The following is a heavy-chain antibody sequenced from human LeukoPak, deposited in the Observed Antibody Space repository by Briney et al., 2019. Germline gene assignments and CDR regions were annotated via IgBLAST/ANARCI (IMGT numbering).Heavy chain of an antibody. CDR2: IYYSGST. V-gene: IGHV4-59*01. CDR3: ARDRSIRYSSGWYDY. CDR1: GGSISSYY. D-gene: IGHD6-19*01. J-gene: IGHJ4*02. Sequence: SETLSLTCTVSGGSISSYYWSWIRQPPGKGLEWNEYIYYSGSTNYNPSLKSRVTISVDTSKNQFSLKLSSVTAADTAVYYCARDRSIRYSSGWYDYWGQGTLVTVSS.